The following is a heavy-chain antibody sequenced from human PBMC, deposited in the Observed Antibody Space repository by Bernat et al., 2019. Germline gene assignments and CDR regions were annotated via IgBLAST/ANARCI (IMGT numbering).Heavy chain of an antibody. CDR2: ISYDGSNK. CDR1: GFTFSSYG. CDR3: AKGVNSGYDGVTDY. V-gene: IGHV3-30*18. D-gene: IGHD5-12*01. J-gene: IGHJ4*02. Sequence: QVQLVESGGGVVQPGRSLRLSCAASGFTFSSYGMHWVRQAPGKGLEWVAVISYDGSNKYYAESVKGRFTISRDNSKNTLYLQMNSLRAEDTAVYYCAKGVNSGYDGVTDYWGQGTLVTVSS.